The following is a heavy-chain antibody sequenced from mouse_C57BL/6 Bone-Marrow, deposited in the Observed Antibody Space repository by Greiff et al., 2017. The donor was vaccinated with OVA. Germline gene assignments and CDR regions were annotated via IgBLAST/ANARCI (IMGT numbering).Heavy chain of an antibody. J-gene: IGHJ2*01. D-gene: IGHD2-1*01. Sequence: QVQLQQSGAELVRPGASVKMSCKASGYTFTSYTMHWVKQRPGPGLEWIGYINPSSGYTKYNQKFKDKATLTVDKSSSTAYMQLSSLTSEDSAVYYCGRGLLCLRGGYYFDYWGQGTTLTVSS. CDR1: GYTFTSYT. CDR3: GRGLLCLRGGYYFDY. CDR2: INPSSGYT. V-gene: IGHV1-4*01.